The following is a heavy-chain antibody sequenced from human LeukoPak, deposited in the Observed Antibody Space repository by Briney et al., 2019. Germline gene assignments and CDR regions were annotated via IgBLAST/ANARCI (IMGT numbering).Heavy chain of an antibody. D-gene: IGHD6-6*01. CDR3: TRTYSSSSGSAPNRHTCYYYMDV. Sequence: PSETLSLTCTVSGDSISSYYWSWLRQPPGRGLEWIGYIYYSGSTNYNPSLKSRVTISVDTSKNQFSLKLSSVTAADTAVYYCTRTYSSSSGSAPNRHTCYYYMDVWGKGTTVTVSS. CDR2: IYYSGST. J-gene: IGHJ6*03. V-gene: IGHV4-59*01. CDR1: GDSISSYY.